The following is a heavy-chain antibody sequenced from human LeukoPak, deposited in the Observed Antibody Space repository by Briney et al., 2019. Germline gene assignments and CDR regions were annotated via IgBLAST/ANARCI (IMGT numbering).Heavy chain of an antibody. CDR3: ARCQTRDFDY. CDR1: GGSTSSYY. J-gene: IGHJ4*02. V-gene: IGHV3-23*01. CDR2: ISGSGGST. Sequence: ETLSLTCTVSGGSTSSYYWSWVRQAPGKGLEWVSAISGSGGSTYYADSVKGRFTISRDNAKNSLYLQMNSLRAEDTAVYYCARCQTRDFDYWGQGTLVTVSS.